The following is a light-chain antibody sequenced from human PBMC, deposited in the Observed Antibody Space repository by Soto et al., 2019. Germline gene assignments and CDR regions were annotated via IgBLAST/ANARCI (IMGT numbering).Light chain of an antibody. CDR3: QQHSHWPPWT. J-gene: IGKJ1*01. V-gene: IGKV3-11*01. CDR1: ENVRTF. CDR2: GAS. Sequence: EVVLTQSPATLSLSPGARATLSCRASENVRTFVDWYQQKPGQAPRLLIYGASNRATGIPARFSGSGSATDFTLTISNLEPEDFAVYYCQQHSHWPPWTFGQGTRVEIQ.